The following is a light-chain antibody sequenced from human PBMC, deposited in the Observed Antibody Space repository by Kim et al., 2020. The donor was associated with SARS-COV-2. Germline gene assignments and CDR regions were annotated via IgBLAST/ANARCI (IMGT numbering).Light chain of an antibody. Sequence: QSALTQPASVSGSPGQSITISCTGTSSDVGVYDYVSWYQQHPGKAPKLMIFNVNNRPSGVSSRYSGSKSGNTASLTISGLQTEDEADYYCSSYTSTSTYVFGTGTKVTVL. V-gene: IGLV2-14*03. CDR2: NVN. CDR3: SSYTSTSTYV. CDR1: SSDVGVYDY. J-gene: IGLJ1*01.